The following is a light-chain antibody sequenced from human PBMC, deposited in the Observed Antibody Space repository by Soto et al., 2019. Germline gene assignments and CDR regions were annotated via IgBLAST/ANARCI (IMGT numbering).Light chain of an antibody. V-gene: IGKV3-20*01. CDR2: GAS. Sequence: EIVLTQSPGTLSVSPGERATLSCRASQSVSSSYLGWYQQKPGQAPRLLIYGASSRATGTPDRFRGSGSGTDFTLAISGLEPEAWAVYYCQHSGISPRTFGQGTKVEIK. J-gene: IGKJ1*01. CDR1: QSVSSSY. CDR3: QHSGISPRT.